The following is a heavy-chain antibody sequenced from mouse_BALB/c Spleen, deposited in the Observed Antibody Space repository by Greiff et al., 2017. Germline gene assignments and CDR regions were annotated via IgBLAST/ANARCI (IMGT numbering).Heavy chain of an antibody. V-gene: IGHV5-9-3*01. CDR3: ARQYYYGSRGLNAMDY. Sequence: EVMLVESGGGLVKPGGSLKLSCAASGFTFSSYAMSWVRQTPEKRLEWVATISSGGSYTYYPDSVKGRFTISRDNAKNTLYLQMSSLRSEDTAMYYCARQYYYGSRGLNAMDYWGQGTSVTVSS. CDR1: GFTFSSYA. D-gene: IGHD1-1*01. J-gene: IGHJ4*01. CDR2: ISSGGSYT.